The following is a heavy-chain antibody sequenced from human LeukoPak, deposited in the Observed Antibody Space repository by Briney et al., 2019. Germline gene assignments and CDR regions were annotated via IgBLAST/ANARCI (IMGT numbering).Heavy chain of an antibody. CDR2: INHSGST. CDR3: ARWFGEMGYYYHMDV. D-gene: IGHD3-10*01. V-gene: IGHV4-34*01. CDR1: GGSFSGYY. J-gene: IGHJ6*03. Sequence: SETLSLTFAVYGGSFSGYYWSWIRQPPGKGLEWIGEINHSGSTNYNPSLKSRVTISEDTSKNQFSLRLTSVTAADTAVYYCARWFGEMGYYYHMDVWGKGTTVTISS.